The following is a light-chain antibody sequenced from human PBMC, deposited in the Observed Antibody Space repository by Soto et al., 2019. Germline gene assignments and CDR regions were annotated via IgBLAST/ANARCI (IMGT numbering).Light chain of an antibody. V-gene: IGKV3-15*01. J-gene: IGKJ2*01. CDR1: QSVSSN. CDR2: GAS. CDR3: QQYNYWPRT. Sequence: EIVMTQSPATLSVSPGERTTLSCRASQSVSSNVVWYQQKPGQAPRLLIYGASTRATGIPARFSGSGSGTEFTLIISSLQPEDLAVYYCQQYNYWPRTFGQGTKLEIK.